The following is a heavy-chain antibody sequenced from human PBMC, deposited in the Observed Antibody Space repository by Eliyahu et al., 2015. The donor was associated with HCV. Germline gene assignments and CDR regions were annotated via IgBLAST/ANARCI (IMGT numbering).Heavy chain of an antibody. CDR1: GGSFRRYT. CDR3: AREGVSSSSYYFSS. CDR2: VIPAFGRA. J-gene: IGHJ4*02. Sequence: EVKKPGSSVKASCKASGGSFRRYTTSWLRQAPGQGLEWVGGVIPAFGRANYAQKFQGRVTVTADESTSTVYMELTSLTLDDTAVYYCAREGVSSSSYYFSSWGQGTLVTVSS. V-gene: IGHV1-69*01. D-gene: IGHD6-6*01.